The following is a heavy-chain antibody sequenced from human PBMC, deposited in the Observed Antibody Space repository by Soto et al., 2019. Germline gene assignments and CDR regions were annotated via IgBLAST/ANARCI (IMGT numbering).Heavy chain of an antibody. D-gene: IGHD3-22*01. CDR2: ISAYNGNT. Sequence: QVQLVQSGAEVKKPGASVKVSCKASGYTFTSYGISWVRQAPGQGLEWMGWISAYNGNTNYAQKLQGRVTMTTDTSTSTAYMELRSLRSDDTAVYYCARAKYYYDSSGYCWFDPWGQGTLVNVSS. V-gene: IGHV1-18*01. J-gene: IGHJ5*02. CDR3: ARAKYYYDSSGYCWFDP. CDR1: GYTFTSYG.